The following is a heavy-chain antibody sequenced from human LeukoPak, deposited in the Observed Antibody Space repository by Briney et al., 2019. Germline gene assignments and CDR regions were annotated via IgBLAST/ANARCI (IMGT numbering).Heavy chain of an antibody. CDR1: GYTFTSYD. CDR3: ARVGSSSWLDY. V-gene: IGHV1-8*01. Sequence: ASVKVSCKASGYTFTSYDINWVRQATGQGLEWMGWMNPNSGNTGYAQKFQGRVTITTDESTSTAYMELSSLRSEDTAVYYCARVGSSSWLDYWGQGTLVTVSS. D-gene: IGHD6-13*01. J-gene: IGHJ4*02. CDR2: MNPNSGNT.